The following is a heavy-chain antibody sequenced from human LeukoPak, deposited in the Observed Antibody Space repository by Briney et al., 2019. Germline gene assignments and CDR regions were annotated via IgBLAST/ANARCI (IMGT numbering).Heavy chain of an antibody. D-gene: IGHD5-18*01. CDR3: ARDLSGVRGYTYGRGIDY. J-gene: IGHJ4*02. CDR2: IGDSGDNT. V-gene: IGHV3-21*01. CDR1: GFTFNRFA. Sequence: GGSLRLSCVGSGFTFNRFALAWVRQAPGKGLQWVSLIGDSGDNTYYADSVKGRFTISRDNAKTSLYLQMNSLRAEDTAVYYCARDLSGVRGYTYGRGIDYWGQGTLVTVSS.